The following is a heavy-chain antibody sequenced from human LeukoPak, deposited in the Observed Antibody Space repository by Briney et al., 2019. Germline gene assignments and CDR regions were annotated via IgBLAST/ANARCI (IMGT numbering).Heavy chain of an antibody. J-gene: IGHJ4*02. CDR3: ARAVRVDSSIDY. CDR2: IYYSGSS. V-gene: IGHV4-39*07. CDR1: GGSISSSSSY. D-gene: IGHD6-13*01. Sequence: SETLSLTCSVSGGSISSSSSYWGWIRQPPGKGLEWIGSIYYSGSSFDNPALKSRVTISVDTSKNQFSLKLSSVTAADTAVYYCARAVRVDSSIDYWGQGTLVTVSS.